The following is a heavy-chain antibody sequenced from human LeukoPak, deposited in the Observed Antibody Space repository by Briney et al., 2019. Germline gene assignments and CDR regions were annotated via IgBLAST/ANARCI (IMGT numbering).Heavy chain of an antibody. CDR1: GFTFSNYA. Sequence: AGGSLRLSCAASGFTFSNYATSWVRQTPGKGLEWVSAISGSGNSAYYADSVKGRFTISRDTSKNTLFLQIDSQRAEDTAVYYCAKASGSTGYYYFDSWGQGTLVTVSS. CDR2: ISGSGNSA. V-gene: IGHV3-23*01. J-gene: IGHJ4*02. D-gene: IGHD3-22*01. CDR3: AKASGSTGYYYFDS.